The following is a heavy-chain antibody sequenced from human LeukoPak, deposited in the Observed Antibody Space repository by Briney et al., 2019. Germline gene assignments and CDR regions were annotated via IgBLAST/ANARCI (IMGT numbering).Heavy chain of an antibody. V-gene: IGHV4-39*07. CDR3: ARGHGSGSRRLDV. CDR2: IYYSGST. CDR1: GVSISSSNSY. Sequence: PSETLSLTCSVSGVSISSSNSYWGWIRQPPGKGLEWIGSIYYSGSTYYNPSLKSRVTISVDTSKNQFSLKLSSVTAADTAVYYCARGHGSGSRRLDVWGKGTTVTISS. J-gene: IGHJ6*04. D-gene: IGHD3-10*01.